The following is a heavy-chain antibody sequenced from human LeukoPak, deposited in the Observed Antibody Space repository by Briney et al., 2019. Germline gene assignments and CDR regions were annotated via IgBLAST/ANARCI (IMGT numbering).Heavy chain of an antibody. CDR3: ARVRYDFWSGYHRSPFDY. D-gene: IGHD3-3*01. J-gene: IGHJ4*02. CDR1: GGTFSSYA. CDR2: IIPIFGTA. V-gene: IGHV1-69*05. Sequence: SVKVSCKASGGTFSSYAISWVRQAPGQGLEWMGGIIPIFGTANYAQKFQGRVTITTDESTGTAYMELSSLRSEDTAVYYCARVRYDFWSGYHRSPFDYWGQGTQVTVSS.